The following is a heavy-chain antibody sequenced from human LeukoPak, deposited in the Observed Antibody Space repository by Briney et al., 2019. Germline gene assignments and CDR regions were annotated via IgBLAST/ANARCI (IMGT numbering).Heavy chain of an antibody. CDR3: AKDSYDSSGYHGLDAFDI. CDR2: ISASGYST. J-gene: IGHJ3*02. V-gene: IGHV3-23*01. Sequence: GGSLRLSCAASGFTFSSYAMSWVRQAPGKGLEWVSAISASGYSTHYADSVKGRFTISRDNSKNTLFLQMNSLRAADTAIYYCAKDSYDSSGYHGLDAFDIWGQGTMVTVSS. CDR1: GFTFSSYA. D-gene: IGHD3-22*01.